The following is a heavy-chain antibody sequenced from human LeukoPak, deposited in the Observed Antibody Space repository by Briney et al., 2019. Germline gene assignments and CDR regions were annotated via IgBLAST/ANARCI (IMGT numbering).Heavy chain of an antibody. Sequence: SGPALLQPTPTLTLTCTFSGFSLGTRGMRVSWIRQPPVKALEWLARSDWDDDKFYSTSLKTRLTISKDTSKNQVVLTMTNMDPVDTATYYCARTVEVRGVFGASYYFDYWGQGTLVTVSS. J-gene: IGHJ4*02. CDR2: SDWDDDK. D-gene: IGHD3-10*01. CDR1: GFSLGTRGMR. CDR3: ARTVEVRGVFGASYYFDY. V-gene: IGHV2-70*04.